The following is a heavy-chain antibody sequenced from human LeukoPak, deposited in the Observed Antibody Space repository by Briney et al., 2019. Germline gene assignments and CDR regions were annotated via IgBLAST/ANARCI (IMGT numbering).Heavy chain of an antibody. V-gene: IGHV1-69*05. CDR1: GGTFSSYA. Sequence: SVTVSCKASGGTFSSYAISWVRQAPGQGLEWMGRIIPIFGTANYAQKFQGTLTMTTDTSTSTAYMELRSLRSDDTAVYYCARVYYDFWSGYEYDAFDIWGQGTMVTVSS. CDR2: IIPIFGTA. D-gene: IGHD3-3*01. J-gene: IGHJ3*02. CDR3: ARVYYDFWSGYEYDAFDI.